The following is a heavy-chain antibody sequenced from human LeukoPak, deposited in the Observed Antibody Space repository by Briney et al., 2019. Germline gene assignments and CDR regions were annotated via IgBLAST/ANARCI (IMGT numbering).Heavy chain of an antibody. D-gene: IGHD6-13*01. Sequence: GGSLRLSCAASGFTFSNYGMHWVRQAPGKGMEWVPVISYDGSDKYYADSVKGRFTISRDNSTNTLYLQMNSLRAEDTAVYYCAREQPSTWYFHWGQGTLVTVSS. J-gene: IGHJ4*01. CDR1: GFTFSNYG. CDR2: ISYDGSDK. V-gene: IGHV3-30*03. CDR3: AREQPSTWYFH.